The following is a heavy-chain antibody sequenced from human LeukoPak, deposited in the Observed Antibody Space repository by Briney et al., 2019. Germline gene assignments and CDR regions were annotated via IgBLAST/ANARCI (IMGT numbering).Heavy chain of an antibody. V-gene: IGHV3-74*01. Sequence: GGSLRLSCAASGFTFSSYWMHWVRQAPGKGLVWVPRINSDGSSTSYADSVKGRFTISRDNAKNTLYLQMNSLRAEDTAVYYCARVDCSSTSCYDSQYYYYYYGMDVWGQGTTVTVSS. CDR1: GFTFSSYW. CDR3: ARVDCSSTSCYDSQYYYYYYGMDV. D-gene: IGHD2-2*01. CDR2: INSDGSST. J-gene: IGHJ6*02.